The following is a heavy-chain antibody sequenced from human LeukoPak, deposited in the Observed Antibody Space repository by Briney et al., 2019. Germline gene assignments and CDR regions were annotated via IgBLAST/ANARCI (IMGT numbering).Heavy chain of an antibody. D-gene: IGHD2-2*01. CDR3: VRLGSTSPGNWYKLFDQ. J-gene: IGHJ4*02. V-gene: IGHV1-69*13. CDR1: GYTFTGYH. Sequence: ASVKVSCKASGYTFTGYHMHWVRQAPGQGLEWMGGIIPIFGTANYAQKFQGRVTITADESTSTAYMELSSLRSEDTAVYYCVRLGSTSPGNWYKLFDQWGQGTLVTVSS. CDR2: IIPIFGTA.